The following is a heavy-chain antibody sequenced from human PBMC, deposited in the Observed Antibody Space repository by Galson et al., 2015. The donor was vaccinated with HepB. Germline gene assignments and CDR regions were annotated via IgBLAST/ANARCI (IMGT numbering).Heavy chain of an antibody. V-gene: IGHV1-69*05. CDR2: IIPIFNTT. CDR3: ARDRVAEAGYAEYFQY. J-gene: IGHJ1*01. D-gene: IGHD6-13*01. CDR1: GGTFSSYG. Sequence: SVKVSCKASGGTFSSYGISWVRQAPGQGLEWMGGIIPIFNTTNHAQKFQGRVTMKTDTSTRTAYMELRSRRSNDTAVYYCARDRVAEAGYAEYFQYWGQGTLVSVSS.